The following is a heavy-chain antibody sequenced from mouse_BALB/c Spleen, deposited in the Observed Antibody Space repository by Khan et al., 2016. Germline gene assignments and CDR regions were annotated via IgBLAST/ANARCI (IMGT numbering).Heavy chain of an antibody. CDR2: ISTYDSKT. CDR3: AGVSKVFDY. V-gene: IGHV1-61*01. J-gene: IGHJ2*01. CDR1: GHPFTTYW. Sequence: QVQLQQPGAELVRPGASVKLSCKASGHPFTTYWMNWFKQRPEQGLEWIGRISTYDSKTHYDQKFKDKAILTVDKSSSTAFMQLSSLTSEDSAVYYCAGVSKVFDYWGQGTTLTVSS.